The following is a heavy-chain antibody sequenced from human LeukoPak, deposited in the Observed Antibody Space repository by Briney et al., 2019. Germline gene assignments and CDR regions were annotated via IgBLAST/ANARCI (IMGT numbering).Heavy chain of an antibody. Sequence: GGSLRLSCVVYGFTFSSYNMNWVRHSPGKGLECFSSITSSSSTIHYSDSVKGRFTISRYNAKNSLYLQMNSLRDEDTAVYYCTRDPEALDYWGQGTLVTVSS. J-gene: IGHJ4*02. CDR1: GFTFSSYN. CDR3: TRDPEALDY. V-gene: IGHV3-48*02. CDR2: ITSSSSTI.